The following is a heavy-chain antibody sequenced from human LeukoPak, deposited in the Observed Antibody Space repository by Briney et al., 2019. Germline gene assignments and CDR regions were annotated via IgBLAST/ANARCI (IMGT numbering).Heavy chain of an antibody. D-gene: IGHD5-12*01. J-gene: IGHJ4*02. CDR1: GGSISSSTYY. CDR3: ATSVDIVARGTVFDY. CDR2: IYYSGST. Sequence: SETPSLTCTVSGGSISSSTYYWGWIRQPPGKGLEWIGSIYYSGSTYYNPSLKSRVTISVDTSKNQFSLKLSSVTAADTAVYYCATSVDIVARGTVFDYWGQGTLVTVSS. V-gene: IGHV4-39*05.